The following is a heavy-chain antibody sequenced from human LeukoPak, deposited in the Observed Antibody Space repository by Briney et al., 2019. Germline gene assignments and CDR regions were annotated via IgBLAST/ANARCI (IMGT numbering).Heavy chain of an antibody. Sequence: GGSLRLSCAASGFTFSSYAMSWVRQAPGKGLEWVSAISGSGGSTYYADSVKGRFTISRDNSKNTLYLQMNSLRAEDTAVYYCAKVSYDSSGYYYFDYWGQGTLVTVSS. CDR1: GFTFSSYA. J-gene: IGHJ4*02. CDR2: ISGSGGST. D-gene: IGHD3-22*01. CDR3: AKVSYDSSGYYYFDY. V-gene: IGHV3-23*01.